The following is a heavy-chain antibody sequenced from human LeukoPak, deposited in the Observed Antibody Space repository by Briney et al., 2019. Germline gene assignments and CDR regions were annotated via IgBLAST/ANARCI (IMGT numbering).Heavy chain of an antibody. CDR1: GGSISGFY. J-gene: IGHJ4*02. D-gene: IGHD5-18*01. CDR2: IYYSGST. Sequence: SETLSLTCTVSGGSISGFYWSWIRQPPGKGLEWIGYIYYSGSTNYNPSLKSRVTISVDTSKTQFSLKLSSVTAADTAVYYCARLSVDTAMVIDYWGQGTLVTVSS. CDR3: ARLSVDTAMVIDY. V-gene: IGHV4-59*08.